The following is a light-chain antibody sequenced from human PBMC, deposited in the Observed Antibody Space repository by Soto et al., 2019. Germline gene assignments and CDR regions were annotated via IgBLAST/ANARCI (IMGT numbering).Light chain of an antibody. V-gene: IGKV3-15*01. CDR3: QQNNNWPPMYT. Sequence: EIVMTQSPATLSVSPGERATLSCRASQSVSSNLAWYQQKPGQAPRLLIYGASTRATCIPARFSGSGSGTEFTLTISILQSEDFAVYYCQQNNNWPPMYTFGQGTKLEIK. CDR1: QSVSSN. CDR2: GAS. J-gene: IGKJ2*01.